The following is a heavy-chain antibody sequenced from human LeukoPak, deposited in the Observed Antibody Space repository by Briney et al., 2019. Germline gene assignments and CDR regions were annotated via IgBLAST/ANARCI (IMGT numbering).Heavy chain of an antibody. CDR2: IVVGSGNT. CDR1: GFTFTSSA. CDR3: AADTAPYCSGGSCHVG. D-gene: IGHD2-15*01. V-gene: IGHV1-58*02. Sequence: SVKVSCKAPGFTFTSSAMQWVRQARGQRLEWIGWIVVGSGNTNYAQKFQERVTITRDMSTSTAYMELSSLRSEDTAVYYCAADTAPYCSGGSCHVGWGQGTLVTVSS. J-gene: IGHJ4*02.